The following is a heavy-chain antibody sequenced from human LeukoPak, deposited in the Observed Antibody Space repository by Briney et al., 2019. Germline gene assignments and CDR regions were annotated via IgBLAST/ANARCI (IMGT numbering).Heavy chain of an antibody. Sequence: SVKVSCKASGGTFSSYAISWARQAPGQGLEWMGGIIPIFGTANYAQKFQGRVTITADESTSTAYMELSSLRSEDTAVYYCARGSPRYCSSTSCSRYYYYGMDVWGQGTTVTVSS. CDR2: IIPIFGTA. V-gene: IGHV1-69*13. CDR3: ARGSPRYCSSTSCSRYYYYGMDV. J-gene: IGHJ6*02. CDR1: GGTFSSYA. D-gene: IGHD2-2*01.